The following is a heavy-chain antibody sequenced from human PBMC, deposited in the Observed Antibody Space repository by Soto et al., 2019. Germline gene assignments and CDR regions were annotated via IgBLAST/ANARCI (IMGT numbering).Heavy chain of an antibody. CDR3: ARDIGFGDY. D-gene: IGHD3-10*01. J-gene: IGHJ4*02. V-gene: IGHV1-69*08. CDR1: GGTFSSYT. CDR2: IIPILGIA. Sequence: QVQLVQSGAEVKKPGSSVKVSCKASGGTFSSYTISWVRQAPGQGLEWMGRIIPILGIANYAQKFQGRVTXXADKSTSTAYMELSSLRSEDTAVYYCARDIGFGDYWGQGTLVTVSS.